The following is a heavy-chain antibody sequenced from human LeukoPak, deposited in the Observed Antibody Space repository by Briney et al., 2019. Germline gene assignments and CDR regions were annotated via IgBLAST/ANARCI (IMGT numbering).Heavy chain of an antibody. CDR3: AKESGKFDY. Sequence: GGSLRLSCVASGLPIADFAMHWVRQAPGKGLEWVSLISGDGVSTFYADSVKGRFSISRDNSKNSLYLEMNSLRTEDGAMYCCAKESGKFDYWGQGTLVAVSS. CDR2: ISGDGVST. V-gene: IGHV3-43*02. CDR1: GLPIADFA. J-gene: IGHJ4*02.